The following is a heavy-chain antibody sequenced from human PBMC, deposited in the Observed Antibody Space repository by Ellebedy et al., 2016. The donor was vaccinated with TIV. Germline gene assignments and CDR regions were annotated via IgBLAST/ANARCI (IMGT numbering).Heavy chain of an antibody. CDR3: AREPRDPAIYYGMDV. V-gene: IGHV3-23*01. CDR1: GFAFSSYA. J-gene: IGHJ6*02. CDR2: ISSSGFST. D-gene: IGHD5-18*01. Sequence: GESLKISCAASGFAFSSYAMSWVRQAPGKGLEWVSAISSSGFSTYYADSVKGRFTISRDNSKNTLYLQMNSLRAEDTAVYYCAREPRDPAIYYGMDVWGQGTTVTVSS.